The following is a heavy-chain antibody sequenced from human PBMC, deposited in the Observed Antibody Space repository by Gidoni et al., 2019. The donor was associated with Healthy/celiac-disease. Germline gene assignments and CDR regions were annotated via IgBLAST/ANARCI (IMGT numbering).Heavy chain of an antibody. D-gene: IGHD4-17*01. V-gene: IGHV4-59*01. CDR3: ASSYDYGDSTGWFDP. CDR1: GGSISSYY. Sequence: QVQLQESGPGLAKPSETLSLTCPVSGGSISSYYWSWIRQPPGKGLEWIGYIYYSGSTNYNPSLKSRVTISVDTSKNQFSLKLSSVTAADTAVYYCASSYDYGDSTGWFDPWGQGTLVTVSS. CDR2: IYYSGST. J-gene: IGHJ5*02.